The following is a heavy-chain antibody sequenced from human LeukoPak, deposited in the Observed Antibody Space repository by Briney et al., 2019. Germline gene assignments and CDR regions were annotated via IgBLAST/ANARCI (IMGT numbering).Heavy chain of an antibody. Sequence: GGSLRLSCAASRFTFSSYAMHWVRQAPGKGLEWVAVISYDGSNEYYADSAKGRFAISRDNSENTLYLQMNSLRAEDTAVYYCARGTILPAARGVDYWGQGTLVTVSS. D-gene: IGHD3-10*01. CDR3: ARGTILPAARGVDY. CDR2: ISYDGSNE. J-gene: IGHJ4*02. V-gene: IGHV3-30*09. CDR1: RFTFSSYA.